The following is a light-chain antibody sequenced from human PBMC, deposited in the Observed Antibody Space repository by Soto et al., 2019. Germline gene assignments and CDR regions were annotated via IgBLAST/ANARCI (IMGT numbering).Light chain of an antibody. CDR2: DAS. CDR3: QQYARSPLA. V-gene: IGKV3-20*01. J-gene: IGKJ4*02. Sequence: PGERATLSCRASQNVARNYLAWYQQRPGQAPRLLIYDASTRATGIPDRFSGSGSGTDFTLTISRLEPEDFAVYFCQQYARSPLAVGGGTKVDI. CDR1: QNVARNY.